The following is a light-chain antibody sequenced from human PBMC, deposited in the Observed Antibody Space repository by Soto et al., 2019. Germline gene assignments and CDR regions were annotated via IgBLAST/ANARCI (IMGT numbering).Light chain of an antibody. CDR3: QEYYSSQFT. CDR2: CAS. V-gene: IGKV4-1*01. J-gene: IGKJ3*01. Sequence: DIVMTQSPDSLAVSLGERATINCKSSQSVVSSSNTKIYLSWYQQKPGQPPKLLIYCASTREAGVTDRFSGSGSGTDFTLTISSLQAEDVAVYYCQEYYSSQFTFGPGTRVHIK. CDR1: QSVVSSSNTKIY.